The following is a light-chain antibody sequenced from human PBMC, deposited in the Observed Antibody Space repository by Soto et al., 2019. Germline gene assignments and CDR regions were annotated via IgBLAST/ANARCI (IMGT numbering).Light chain of an antibody. V-gene: IGKV3-20*01. J-gene: IGKJ2*01. CDR2: GAS. Sequence: EIVLTQSPGTLSLSPGERATLSCRASQSVSSSSLAWYQQKPGPAPRLLIYGASSRATGIPDRFSGSGSGTDFSLTISRLEPDDFSVVYCQQYGSTPYTFGQGTKLEIK. CDR1: QSVSSSS. CDR3: QQYGSTPYT.